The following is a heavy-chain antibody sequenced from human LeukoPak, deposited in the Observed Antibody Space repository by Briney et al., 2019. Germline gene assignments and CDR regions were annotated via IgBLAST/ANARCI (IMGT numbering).Heavy chain of an antibody. Sequence: PSETLSLTCTVSGGSISYYYWSWIRQPPGKGLEWIGYIYYSGSTNYNPSLKSRVTISVDTSKNQFSLNLSSVTAADTAVYYCARVRCNSTSCCMRNAFDIWGQGTMLTVSS. D-gene: IGHD2-2*01. CDR3: ARVRCNSTSCCMRNAFDI. V-gene: IGHV4-59*01. J-gene: IGHJ3*02. CDR1: GGSISYYY. CDR2: IYYSGST.